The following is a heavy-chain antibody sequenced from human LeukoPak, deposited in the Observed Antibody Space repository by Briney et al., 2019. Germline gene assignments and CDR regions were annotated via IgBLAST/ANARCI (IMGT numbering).Heavy chain of an antibody. J-gene: IGHJ1*01. CDR3: ACRSSWYEVEYFQH. D-gene: IGHD6-13*01. CDR1: GFTFSSYG. Sequence: GGSLRLSCAASGFTFSSYGMSWVRQAPGKGLEWVSAISGSGGSTYYADSVKGRFTISRDNSKNTLFLQMNSLRPEDTAVYYCACRSSWYEVEYFQHWGQGTLVTVSS. CDR2: ISGSGGST. V-gene: IGHV3-23*01.